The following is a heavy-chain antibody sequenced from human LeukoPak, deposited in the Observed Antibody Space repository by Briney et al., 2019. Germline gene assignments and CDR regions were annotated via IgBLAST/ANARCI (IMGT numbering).Heavy chain of an antibody. V-gene: IGHV3-23*01. J-gene: IGHJ4*02. CDR1: GFTFSSYA. CDR3: AKAITMIVVVSTFDY. Sequence: GGSLRLSCAASGFTFSSYAMTWVRQAPGKGLEWVSSISDRDHNTYYADSVKGRFTISRDNSKNTPYLQMNSLRAEDTAVYYCAKAITMIVVVSTFDYWGQGTLVTVSS. D-gene: IGHD3-22*01. CDR2: ISDRDHNT.